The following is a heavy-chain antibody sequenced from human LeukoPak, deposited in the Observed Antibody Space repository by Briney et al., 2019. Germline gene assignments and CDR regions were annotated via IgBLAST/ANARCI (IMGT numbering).Heavy chain of an antibody. V-gene: IGHV4-4*07. CDR1: GGPISSYY. CDR2: IYTSGST. J-gene: IGHJ4*02. CDR3: ARLKKDDYVWGSYRQTLYYFDY. Sequence: PSETLSLTCTVSGGPISSYYWSWIRQPAGKGLEWIGRIYTSGSTNYNPSLKSRVTMSVDTSKNQFSLKLSSVTTADTAVYYCARLKKDDYVWGSYRQTLYYFDYWGQGTLVTVSS. D-gene: IGHD3-16*02.